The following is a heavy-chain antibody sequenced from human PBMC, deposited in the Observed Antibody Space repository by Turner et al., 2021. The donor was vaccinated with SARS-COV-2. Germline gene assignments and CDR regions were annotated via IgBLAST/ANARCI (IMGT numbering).Heavy chain of an antibody. CDR3: ARRNREATQKAGSGSPLFYFDY. Sequence: EVQLLESGGGLVQPGGSLRLSCAAPGFIFSSYAMSWVRQPPGQGLEWVSIIGSSGKDTYYADPVNGRFTIARDNYKNALYLQMNSLRAEDTALYYCARRNREATQKAGSGSPLFYFDYWGQGTLVTVSS. D-gene: IGHD3-22*01. J-gene: IGHJ4*02. CDR1: GFIFSSYA. CDR2: IGSSGKDT. V-gene: IGHV3-23*01.